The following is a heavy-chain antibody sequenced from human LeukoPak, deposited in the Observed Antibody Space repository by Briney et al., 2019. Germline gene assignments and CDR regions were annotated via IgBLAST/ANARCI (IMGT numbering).Heavy chain of an antibody. CDR1: GGSISSYH. CDR3: VRDSDGAAQFDP. V-gene: IGHV4-4*07. Sequence: SETLSLTCTVSGGSISSYHWSWIRQPAGKGLEWIGHIFASRSTNYNPSLKSRVTISVDKSKNQFSLKLSSVTAADTAVYYCVRDSDGAAQFDPWGQGTLVTVSS. D-gene: IGHD6-13*01. CDR2: IFASRST. J-gene: IGHJ5*02.